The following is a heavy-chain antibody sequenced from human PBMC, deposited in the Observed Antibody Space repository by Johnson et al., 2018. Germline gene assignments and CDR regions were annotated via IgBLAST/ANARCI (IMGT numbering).Heavy chain of an antibody. V-gene: IGHV4-59*01. CDR2: IYYSGST. Sequence: QVQLQESGPGLVKPSETLSLTCTVSGGSISSYYWSWIRQPPGKGLEWIGYIYYSGSTNYNPSLKSRVTISVDTSKNQFSLKLSSVTAADAAVYYCARDTVAVAGKDYYYYYRDVWGKGTTVTVSS. D-gene: IGHD6-19*01. J-gene: IGHJ6*03. CDR1: GGSISSYY. CDR3: ARDTVAVAGKDYYYYYRDV.